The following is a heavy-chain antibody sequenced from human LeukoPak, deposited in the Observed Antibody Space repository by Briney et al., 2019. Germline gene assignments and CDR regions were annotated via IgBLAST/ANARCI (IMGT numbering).Heavy chain of an antibody. CDR1: GFVFSASY. V-gene: IGHV3-7*03. Sequence: PGGSLRLSCAASGFVFSASYMSWVRKAPGKGLEWVATIKPDGSEKYHVDSVSGRFTISRDNTNDSLFLQMNSLRVEDTAVYYCARARGWNYKPRVNWGNMNWFDPWGQGTLVTVSS. J-gene: IGHJ5*02. CDR2: IKPDGSEK. D-gene: IGHD1-7*01. CDR3: ARARGWNYKPRVNWGNMNWFDP.